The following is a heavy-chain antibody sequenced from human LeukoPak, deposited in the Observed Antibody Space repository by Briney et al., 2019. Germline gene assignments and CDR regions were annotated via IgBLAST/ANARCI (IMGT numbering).Heavy chain of an antibody. CDR1: GFTFSNYI. CDR3: AKGDYYDSSGLPFDP. Sequence: GGSLRLSCAASGFTFSNYIMNWVRQAPGKGLECVSSISISSTYIYYADSVKGRFTISRDNSKNTLYLQMNSLRAEDTAVYYCAKGDYYDSSGLPFDPWGQGTLVTVSS. V-gene: IGHV3-21*01. CDR2: ISISSTYI. J-gene: IGHJ5*02. D-gene: IGHD3-22*01.